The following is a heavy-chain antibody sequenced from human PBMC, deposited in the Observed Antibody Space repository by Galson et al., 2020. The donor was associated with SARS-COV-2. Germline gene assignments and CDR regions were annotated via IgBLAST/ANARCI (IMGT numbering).Heavy chain of an antibody. CDR3: AHRPKPMTTVTTSVNYFDH. D-gene: IGHD4-17*01. J-gene: IGHJ4*02. CDR2: IYWDDEK. Sequence: KMSGPTLVKPTQTLTLTCTFSGFSLTTYRVGVGWIRQPPGKALAWLAIIYWDDEKRYSPSLSSRLTITKDTSKNQVVLTITNMDPVDTATYYCAHRPKPMTTVTTSVNYFDHWGQGMLVTVSS. CDR1: GFSLTTYRVG. V-gene: IGHV2-5*02.